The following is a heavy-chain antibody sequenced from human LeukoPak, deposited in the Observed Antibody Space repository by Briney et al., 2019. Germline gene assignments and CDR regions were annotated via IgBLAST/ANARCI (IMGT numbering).Heavy chain of an antibody. CDR1: GGSISSSSYY. CDR2: IYYSGST. V-gene: IGHV4-39*01. Sequence: ASETLSLTCTLSGGSISSSSYYWGWIRQPPGKGREWIGCIYYSGSTYYNPSLKSRVTISVDTSKNQFSLKLSSVTAADTAMYYCARHSSGYYYGFDYWGQGTLVTVSS. CDR3: ARHSSGYYYGFDY. D-gene: IGHD3-22*01. J-gene: IGHJ4*02.